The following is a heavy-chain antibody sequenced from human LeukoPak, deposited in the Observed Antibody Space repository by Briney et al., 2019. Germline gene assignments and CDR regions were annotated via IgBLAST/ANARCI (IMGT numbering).Heavy chain of an antibody. J-gene: IGHJ4*02. Sequence: GGSLRLSCAASGFTFSTYGMHWVRQAPGKGLEGVAVIWFDGSNKYYADSVKGRFTISRDKSKNTLNLHMNSLRAEDTAVYYCARGPSAATYPYYFDYWGQGTLVTVSS. CDR3: ARGPSAATYPYYFDY. V-gene: IGHV3-33*01. CDR2: IWFDGSNK. CDR1: GFTFSTYG. D-gene: IGHD2-15*01.